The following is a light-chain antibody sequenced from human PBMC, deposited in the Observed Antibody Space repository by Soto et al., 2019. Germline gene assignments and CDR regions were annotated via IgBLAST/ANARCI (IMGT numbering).Light chain of an antibody. J-gene: IGLJ3*02. V-gene: IGLV2-8*01. Sequence: QSALTQPPSASGSPGQSVTISCTGASSDIGAYNYVSWYQQLPGKAPKLMIYEVSKRPSGVPDRFSGYKSGNTASLTVSGLQPEDEAAYYCSSCAGSNNLVFGGGTQLTVL. CDR1: SSDIGAYNY. CDR3: SSCAGSNNLV. CDR2: EVS.